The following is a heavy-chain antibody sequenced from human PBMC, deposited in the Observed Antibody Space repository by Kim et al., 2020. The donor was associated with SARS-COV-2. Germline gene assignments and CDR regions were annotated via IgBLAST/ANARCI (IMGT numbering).Heavy chain of an antibody. V-gene: IGHV4-59*09. Sequence: YTPSLKSRLPISVDTSKNPFSLKLSSVTSGDTGVYYCARGVGATTVWFDPWGQGTLVTVSS. D-gene: IGHD1-26*01. CDR3: ARGVGATTVWFDP. J-gene: IGHJ5*02.